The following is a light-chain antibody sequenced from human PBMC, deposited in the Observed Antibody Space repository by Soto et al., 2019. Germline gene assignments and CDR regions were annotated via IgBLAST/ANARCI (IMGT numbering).Light chain of an antibody. CDR2: EVT. V-gene: IGLV2-23*02. CDR3: CSYAGNSEV. CDR1: SGDVGSYNL. Sequence: QSVLTQPASVSGSPGQSITIPCTGTSGDVGSYNLVSWYQQHPGKAPKLLIYEVTERPSGVSNRFSGSKSGNTASLTISGLQPDDGADYYCCSYAGNSEVFGTGTKLTVL. J-gene: IGLJ1*01.